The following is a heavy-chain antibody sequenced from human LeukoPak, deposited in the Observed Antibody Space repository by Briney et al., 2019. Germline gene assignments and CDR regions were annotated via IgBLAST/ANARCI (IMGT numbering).Heavy chain of an antibody. V-gene: IGHV3-33*01. Sequence: GGSLRLSCAASGFTFSSYGMHWVRQAPGKGLEWVAVIWYDGSNKYYADSVKGRFTFSRDNSKNTLYLQMNSLRAEDTAVYYCARACESRDVVPAAADYWGQGTLVTVSS. J-gene: IGHJ4*02. CDR2: IWYDGSNK. CDR1: GFTFSSYG. CDR3: ARACESRDVVPAAADY. D-gene: IGHD2-2*01.